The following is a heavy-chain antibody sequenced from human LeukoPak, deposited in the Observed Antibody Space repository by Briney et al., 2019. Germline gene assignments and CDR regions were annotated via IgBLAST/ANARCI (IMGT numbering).Heavy chain of an antibody. J-gene: IGHJ4*02. CDR3: ARRAELGMRYFDS. V-gene: IGHV5-51*01. CDR2: IY. D-gene: IGHD3-16*01. CDR1: GYIFTDYW. Sequence: GESLKISCQGSGYIFTDYWIGWVRQVPGKGLEWMATIYPSFQSQVTISVDKSISTAYLQWRSLKASDTAIYFCARRAELGMRYFDSWGQGALLTVSS.